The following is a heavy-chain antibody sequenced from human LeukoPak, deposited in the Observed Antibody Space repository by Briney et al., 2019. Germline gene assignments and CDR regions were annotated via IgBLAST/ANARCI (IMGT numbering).Heavy chain of an antibody. D-gene: IGHD5/OR15-5a*01. CDR3: ARVASKGGMDV. Sequence: SETLSLTCTVSGGSIGSYHWSWIRQTPGKGLEWIGHIHYTWNAKYNPSLKSRVTISLDRSNNQFSLRLSSVTAADTAVYYCARVASKGGMDVWGQGTTVTVS. J-gene: IGHJ6*02. V-gene: IGHV4-59*01. CDR1: GGSIGSYH. CDR2: IHYTWNA.